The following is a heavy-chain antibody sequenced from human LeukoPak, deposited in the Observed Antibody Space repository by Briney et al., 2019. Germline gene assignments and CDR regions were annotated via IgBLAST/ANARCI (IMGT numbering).Heavy chain of an antibody. CDR3: ARVLRGGTYYFDY. J-gene: IGHJ4*02. D-gene: IGHD2-15*01. CDR2: IFYRGTT. Sequence: SETLSLTCTVSGGSISSSSYYWGWIRQPPGKGLEWMGNIFYRGTTYYNPSLMRRVTISVDTSKNQFSLKMRSVTAAATAVYYCARVLRGGTYYFDYWGQGTLVTVSS. V-gene: IGHV4-39*01. CDR1: GGSISSSSYY.